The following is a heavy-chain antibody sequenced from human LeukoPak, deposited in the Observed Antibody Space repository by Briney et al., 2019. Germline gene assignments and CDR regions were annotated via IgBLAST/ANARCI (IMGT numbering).Heavy chain of an antibody. D-gene: IGHD3-3*01. J-gene: IGHJ4*02. Sequence: GGSLRLSCEASGFTFSSRSMNWVRQAPGKGLEWISYISWSSSATYYADSVKGRFTISRDNSKNTLYLQMNSLRAKDTAVYYCAKNTALIILYSDYWGQGTLVTVSS. CDR3: AKNTALIILYSDY. CDR2: ISWSSSAT. CDR1: GFTFSSRS. V-gene: IGHV3-48*01.